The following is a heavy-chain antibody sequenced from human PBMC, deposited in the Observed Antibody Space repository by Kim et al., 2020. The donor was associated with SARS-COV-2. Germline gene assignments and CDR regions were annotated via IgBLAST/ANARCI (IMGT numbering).Heavy chain of an antibody. CDR2: ISYDGSNK. CDR3: ARARSGSYLSDFDY. J-gene: IGHJ4*02. D-gene: IGHD3-10*01. CDR1: GLTFSSYA. Sequence: GGSLRLSCAASGLTFSSYAMHWVRQAPGKGLEGVAVISYDGSNKYYADSVKGRFTISRDNSKNTLYLQMNSLRAEDTAVYYCARARSGSYLSDFDYWGQGTLVTVSS. V-gene: IGHV3-30-3*01.